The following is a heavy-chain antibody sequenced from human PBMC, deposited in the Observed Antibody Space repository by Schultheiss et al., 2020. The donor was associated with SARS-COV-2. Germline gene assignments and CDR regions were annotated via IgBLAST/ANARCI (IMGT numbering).Heavy chain of an antibody. Sequence: SVKVSCKASGYTFTSYGISWVRQARGQRLEWIGWIVVGSGNTNYAQKFQERVTITRDMSTSTAYMELSSLRSEDTAVYYCAAGVASFPLTTVPPFDYWGQGTLVTVSS. J-gene: IGHJ4*02. CDR2: IVVGSGNT. CDR3: AAGVASFPLTTVPPFDY. CDR1: GYTFTSYG. D-gene: IGHD4-17*01. V-gene: IGHV1-58*02.